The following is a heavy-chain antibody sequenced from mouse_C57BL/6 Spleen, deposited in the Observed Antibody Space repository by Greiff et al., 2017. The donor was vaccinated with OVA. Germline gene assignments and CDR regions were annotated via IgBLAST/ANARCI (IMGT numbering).Heavy chain of an antibody. CDR2: IHPSDSDT. J-gene: IGHJ3*01. CDR3: EIEWNYGSRGAY. V-gene: IGHV1-74*01. D-gene: IGHD1-1*01. Sequence: QVQLQQPGAELVKPGASVKVSCKASGYTFTSYWMHWVKQRPGQGLEWIGRIHPSDSDTNYNQKFKGKATLTVDKSSRTAYMQLSSLTSEDSAVYYCEIEWNYGSRGAYWGQGTLVTVSA. CDR1: GYTFTSYW.